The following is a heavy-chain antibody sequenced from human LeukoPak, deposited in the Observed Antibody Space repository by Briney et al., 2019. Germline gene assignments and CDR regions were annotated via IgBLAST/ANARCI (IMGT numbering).Heavy chain of an antibody. V-gene: IGHV3-23*01. D-gene: IGHD3-10*01. CDR1: GFTFSSYA. CDR2: IRASGGST. J-gene: IGHJ6*03. Sequence: GGSLRLSCAASGFTFSSYAMSWVRQAPGKGLEWVSAIRASGGSTFYADSVRGRFTISRDNAKNSLYLQMNSLRAEDTAVYYCARGRELLWFGELYYYYMDVWGKGTTVTVSS. CDR3: ARGRELLWFGELYYYYMDV.